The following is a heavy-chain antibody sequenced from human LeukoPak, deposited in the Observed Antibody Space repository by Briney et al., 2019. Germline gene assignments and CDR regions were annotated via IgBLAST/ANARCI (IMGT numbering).Heavy chain of an antibody. CDR2: MNPNSGNT. CDR3: ARDREWYQLLSTGNWFDP. J-gene: IGHJ5*02. V-gene: IGHV1-8*01. D-gene: IGHD2-2*01. Sequence: ASVKVCCKTGGYTFTSYDSNLVRQARGHGLDWIGWMNPNSGNTGYAQKFQGRVTMTRNTSISTAYMELSSLRSADTAVYYCARDREWYQLLSTGNWFDPWGQGTLVTVSS. CDR1: GYTFTSYD.